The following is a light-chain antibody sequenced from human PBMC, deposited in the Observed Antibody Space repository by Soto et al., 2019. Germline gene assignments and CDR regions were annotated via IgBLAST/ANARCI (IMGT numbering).Light chain of an antibody. J-gene: IGKJ1*01. CDR3: QQYNSDART. CDR2: DAS. V-gene: IGKV1-5*01. CDR1: QSISTW. Sequence: DIPMTQSPSTLSASVGDRVTITCRASQSISTWLAWYQQKPGNAPKLLIFDASNLESVVPSRFSGSGSGTEFNRTVDSLQPDAFETYYCQQYNSDARTFGQGTELHIK.